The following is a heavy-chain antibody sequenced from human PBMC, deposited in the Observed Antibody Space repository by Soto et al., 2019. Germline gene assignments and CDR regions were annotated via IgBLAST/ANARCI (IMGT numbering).Heavy chain of an antibody. CDR2: ISGSGGST. CDR1: GFTFSSYA. Sequence: GGSLRLSCAASGFTFSSYAMSWVRQAPGKGLEWVSAISGSGGSTYYADSVKGRFTISRDNSKSTLYLQMNSLRAEDTAVYYRAKDNSSSWYNFNWFDPRGQGTLVTLS. D-gene: IGHD6-13*01. J-gene: IGHJ5*02. CDR3: AKDNSSSWYNFNWFDP. V-gene: IGHV3-23*01.